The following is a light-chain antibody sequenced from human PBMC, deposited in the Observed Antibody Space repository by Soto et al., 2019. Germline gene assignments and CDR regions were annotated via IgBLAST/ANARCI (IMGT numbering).Light chain of an antibody. Sequence: DIQMTQSPFSLSASVGDRVTIACRASQSISGYLNWYQQKPGKAPKLLIYAASGLQGGVPSRFSGSGSETDSSLTISSLQPEDFATYYCQQSSSTPWTFGQGPKVEIK. CDR2: AAS. J-gene: IGKJ1*01. CDR3: QQSSSTPWT. CDR1: QSISGY. V-gene: IGKV1-39*01.